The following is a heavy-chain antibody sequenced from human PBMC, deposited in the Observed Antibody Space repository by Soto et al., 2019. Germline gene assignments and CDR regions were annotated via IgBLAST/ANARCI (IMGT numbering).Heavy chain of an antibody. D-gene: IGHD3-22*01. CDR2: ISWNSGSI. Sequence: GGSLRLCCAASGFTFDDYAMHWVRQAPGKGLEWVSGISWNSGSIGYADPVKGRFTISXXXXXXSXYXQXXSLRPEDTALYYCAKDIGNYYDSSGYPAVRGQGT. CDR1: GFTFDDYA. V-gene: IGHV3-9*01. J-gene: IGHJ4*02. CDR3: AKDIGNYYDSSGYPAV.